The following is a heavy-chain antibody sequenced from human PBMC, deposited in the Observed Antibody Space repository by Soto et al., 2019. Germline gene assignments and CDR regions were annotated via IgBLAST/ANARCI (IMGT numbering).Heavy chain of an antibody. CDR1: GGSFSGYY. Sequence: SSETLSLTCAVYGGSFSGYYWSWIRQPPGKGLEWNGEINHSGSTNYNPSLKSRVTISVDTSKNQFSLKLSSVTAADTAVYYCARGGGDIVVVPAAMKETRWFDPWGRGTLVTVSS. CDR3: ARGGGDIVVVPAAMKETRWFDP. CDR2: INHSGST. J-gene: IGHJ5*02. V-gene: IGHV4-34*01. D-gene: IGHD2-2*01.